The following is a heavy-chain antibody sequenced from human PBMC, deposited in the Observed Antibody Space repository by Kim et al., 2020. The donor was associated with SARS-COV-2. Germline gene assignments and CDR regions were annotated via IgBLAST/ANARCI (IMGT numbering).Heavy chain of an antibody. CDR2: INHSGST. Sequence: SETLSLTCAVYGGSFSGYYWSWIRQPPGKGLEWIGEINHSGSTNYNPSLKSRVTISVDTSKNQFSLKLSSVTAADTAVYYCASGPSATIFGVVIDNNWFDPWGQGTLVTVSS. CDR1: GGSFSGYY. CDR3: ASGPSATIFGVVIDNNWFDP. J-gene: IGHJ5*02. V-gene: IGHV4-34*01. D-gene: IGHD3-3*01.